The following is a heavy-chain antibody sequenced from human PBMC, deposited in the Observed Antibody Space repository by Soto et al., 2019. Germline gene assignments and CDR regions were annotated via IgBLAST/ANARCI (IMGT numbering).Heavy chain of an antibody. CDR2: VSTSGGST. Sequence: GGSLSHSCAASGFTFSSYVMSLVRPAPGKGLEWASAVSTSGGSTFYAGSVKGRFAISRDNSKNTLYLQMNSLRAEDTAVYYCAKKAGYSGYDPFDYWGQGTLGTVA. V-gene: IGHV3-23*01. J-gene: IGHJ4*02. D-gene: IGHD5-12*01. CDR3: AKKAGYSGYDPFDY. CDR1: GFTFSSYV.